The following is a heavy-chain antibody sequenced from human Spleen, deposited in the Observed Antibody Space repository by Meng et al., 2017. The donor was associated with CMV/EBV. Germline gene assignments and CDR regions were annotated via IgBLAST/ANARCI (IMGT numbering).Heavy chain of an antibody. D-gene: IGHD1-14*01. J-gene: IGHJ4*02. V-gene: IGHV7-4-1*01. CDR1: GYIFSTYA. CDR3: ASNPYYFDY. Sequence: QVQLVQSGAEVKKPGASVKVSCKASGYIFSTYAIHWVRQAPGQGLEWMGWINTNTGNPTYAQGFTGRFVFSLDTSVSTAYLQICSLKAEDTAVYYCASNPYYFDYWGQGTLVTVSS. CDR2: INTNTGNP.